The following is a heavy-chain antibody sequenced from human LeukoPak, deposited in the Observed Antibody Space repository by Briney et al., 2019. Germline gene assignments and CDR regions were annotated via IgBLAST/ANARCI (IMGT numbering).Heavy chain of an antibody. CDR1: GGSISSSSYY. J-gene: IGHJ4*02. CDR3: ARLATTVEAPQIFY. V-gene: IGHV4-39*01. D-gene: IGHD4-23*01. CDR2: IYYSGST. Sequence: SKTLSLTRSVSGGSISSSSYYWGWIRQPPGKGLEWIGSIYYSGSTYYNPSLKSRVTISVDTSRNQFSLKLKSVTAADTAVYYCARLATTVEAPQIFYWGQGTLVTVSS.